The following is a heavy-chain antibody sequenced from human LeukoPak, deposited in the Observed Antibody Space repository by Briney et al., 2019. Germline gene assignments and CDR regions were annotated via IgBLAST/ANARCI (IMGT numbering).Heavy chain of an antibody. D-gene: IGHD2-2*01. CDR3: ARLYQLLSSRSTYNWFDP. CDR2: INHSGST. CDR1: GGSFSGYY. J-gene: IGHJ5*02. Sequence: PSETLSLTCAVYGGSFSGYYWSWIRQPPGKGLEWIGEINHSGSTNYNPSLKSRVTISVDTSKNQFSLKLSSVTAADTAVYYCARLYQLLSSRSTYNWFDPWGQGTLVTVSS. V-gene: IGHV4-34*01.